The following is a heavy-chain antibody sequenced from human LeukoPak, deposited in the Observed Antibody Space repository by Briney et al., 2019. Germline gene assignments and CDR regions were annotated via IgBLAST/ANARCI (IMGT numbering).Heavy chain of an antibody. Sequence: SVNVSCTASGGTFSIYAISWVRQAPGQGLEWMGGIIPIFGTANYAQKFQGRVTITADESTSTAYMELSSLRSEDTAVYYCARAQAALMIGNDYWGQGTLVTVSS. CDR2: IIPIFGTA. CDR3: ARAQAALMIGNDY. CDR1: GGTFSIYA. J-gene: IGHJ4*02. D-gene: IGHD3-22*01. V-gene: IGHV1-69*01.